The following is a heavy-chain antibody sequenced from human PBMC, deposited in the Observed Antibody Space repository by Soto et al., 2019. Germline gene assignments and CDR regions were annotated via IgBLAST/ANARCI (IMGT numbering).Heavy chain of an antibody. Sequence: ASVKVSCKASGYTFTSYDINWVRQATGQGLEWMGWMNPNSGNTGYAQKFQGRVTMTRNTSISTAYMELSSLRSEDTAVYYCASGITIFGVVIIPGTYFDYWGQGTLVTVSS. J-gene: IGHJ4*02. CDR2: MNPNSGNT. D-gene: IGHD3-3*01. V-gene: IGHV1-8*01. CDR3: ASGITIFGVVIIPGTYFDY. CDR1: GYTFTSYD.